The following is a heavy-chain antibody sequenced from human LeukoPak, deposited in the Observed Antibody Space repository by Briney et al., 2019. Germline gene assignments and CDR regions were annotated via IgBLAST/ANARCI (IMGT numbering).Heavy chain of an antibody. CDR2: ISGSGGST. CDR1: GFTFSSYA. Sequence: PGGSLRLSCAASGFTFSSYAMSWVRQAPGKGLEWVSAISGSGGSTYYADSVKGRFTISRDNSKNTLYLQMNSLRAEDTAVYYCAKDLGARWFGESGFDPWGQGTLVTVSS. D-gene: IGHD3-10*01. J-gene: IGHJ5*02. CDR3: AKDLGARWFGESGFDP. V-gene: IGHV3-23*01.